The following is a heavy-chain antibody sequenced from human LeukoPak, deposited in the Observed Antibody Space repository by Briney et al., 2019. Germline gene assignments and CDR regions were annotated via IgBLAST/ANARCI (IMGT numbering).Heavy chain of an antibody. Sequence: PGGSLRLSCAASGFTFSSYAMHWVRQAPGKGLEWVAVISYDGSNKYYADSVKGRFTISRDNSKNTLYLQMNSLRAEDTAVYYCARVLSDLGDDSFDVWGQGTMVTVSS. J-gene: IGHJ3*01. V-gene: IGHV3-30-3*01. D-gene: IGHD3-10*01. CDR2: ISYDGSNK. CDR3: ARVLSDLGDDSFDV. CDR1: GFTFSSYA.